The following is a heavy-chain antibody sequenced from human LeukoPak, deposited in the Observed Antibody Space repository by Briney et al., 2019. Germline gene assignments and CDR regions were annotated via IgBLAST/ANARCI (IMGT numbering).Heavy chain of an antibody. Sequence: PGGSLRLSCAASGFTFSHFAMHWVRQAPGKGLEWVSGISGSGGSTYADSVKGRFTTSRDNSKNTLHLQMNSLRAEDTAVYYCAKEGRVGASVYFQHWGQGTLVTVSS. J-gene: IGHJ1*01. V-gene: IGHV3-23*01. CDR2: ISGSGGST. CDR3: AKEGRVGASVYFQH. CDR1: GFTFSHFA. D-gene: IGHD1-26*01.